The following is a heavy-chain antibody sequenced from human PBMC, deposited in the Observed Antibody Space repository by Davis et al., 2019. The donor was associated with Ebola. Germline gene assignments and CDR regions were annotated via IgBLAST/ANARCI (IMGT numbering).Heavy chain of an antibody. J-gene: IGHJ6*02. Sequence: PGGSLRLSCTVSGGSISSHYWSWIRQPAGKGLEWIGRIYTSGRTNYNPSLKSRVTMSVDTSKTQFSLKVNSVTAADTAVYYCAREIAAVNNHGMDVWGRGTAVSVSS. CDR1: GGSISSHY. CDR3: AREIAAVNNHGMDV. V-gene: IGHV4-4*07. D-gene: IGHD6-25*01. CDR2: IYTSGRT.